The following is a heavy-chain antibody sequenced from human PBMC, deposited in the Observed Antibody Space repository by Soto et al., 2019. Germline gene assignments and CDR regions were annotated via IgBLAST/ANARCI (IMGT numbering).Heavy chain of an antibody. J-gene: IGHJ6*02. D-gene: IGHD4-17*01. Sequence: ASVKVSCKASGYTLTSYYMHWARQAPGQGLEWMGIINPSGGSTSYAQEFQGRVTMTRDTSTSTVYMELSSLRSEDTAVYYCARDIDYGDYIAESYYYYYGMDVWGQGTTVTVSS. V-gene: IGHV1-46*01. CDR2: INPSGGST. CDR1: GYTLTSYY. CDR3: ARDIDYGDYIAESYYYYYGMDV.